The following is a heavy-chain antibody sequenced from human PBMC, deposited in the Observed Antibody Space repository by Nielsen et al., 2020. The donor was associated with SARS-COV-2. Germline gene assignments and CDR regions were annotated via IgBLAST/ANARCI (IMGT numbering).Heavy chain of an antibody. CDR3: ARGPAYSSGWYLNY. V-gene: IGHV4-34*01. CDR1: GGPFSGFY. CDR2: INDSGST. Sequence: SETLSLTCAVYGGPFSGFYWTWVRQPPGKGLEWIGEINDSGSTKYNPSLKSRVTISIDTSKNQFSLKLRSVTAADTAVFYCARGPAYSSGWYLNYWGQGTLVTVSS. D-gene: IGHD6-19*01. J-gene: IGHJ4*02.